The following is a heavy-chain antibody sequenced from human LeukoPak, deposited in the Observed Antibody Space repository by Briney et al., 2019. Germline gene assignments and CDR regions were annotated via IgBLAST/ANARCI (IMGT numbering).Heavy chain of an antibody. CDR3: AKSPRVSWYPFDY. Sequence: SGGSLRLSCAASGFTFSSYAMSWVRQAPGKGLEWVSAISGSGGSTYYADSVKGRFTISRDNSKNTLYLQMNSLRAEDTAVYYCAKSPRVSWYPFDYWGQGTLVTVSS. D-gene: IGHD6-13*01. CDR2: ISGSGGST. V-gene: IGHV3-23*01. J-gene: IGHJ4*02. CDR1: GFTFSSYA.